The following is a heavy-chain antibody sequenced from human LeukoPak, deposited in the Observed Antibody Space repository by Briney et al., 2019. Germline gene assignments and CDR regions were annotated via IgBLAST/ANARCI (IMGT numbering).Heavy chain of an antibody. J-gene: IGHJ4*02. V-gene: IGHV3-23*01. D-gene: IGHD2-2*02. Sequence: PGGSLRLSCAASGFTFSSYAMSWVRQAPGKGLEWVSAISGSGGSTYYADSVKGRFTISRDNSKNTLYLQMNSLRAEDTAVYYCAKGLAIQYCSSTSCYTGVVDYWGQGTLVTVSS. CDR1: GFTFSSYA. CDR3: AKGLAIQYCSSTSCYTGVVDY. CDR2: ISGSGGST.